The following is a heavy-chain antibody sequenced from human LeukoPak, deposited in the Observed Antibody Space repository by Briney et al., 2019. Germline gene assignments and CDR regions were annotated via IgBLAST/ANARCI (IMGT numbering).Heavy chain of an antibody. D-gene: IGHD6-13*01. V-gene: IGHV1-2*02. CDR3: ARVVRPAGSGGYFDY. CDR2: INPNSGGT. CDR1: GYTFTGYY. Sequence: ASVKVSCKASGYTFTGYYIYWVRQAPGQGLEWMGWINPNSGGTNYAQKFQGRVTMTRDTSISTAYMELSTLRSDDTAVYYCARVVRPAGSGGYFDYWGQGTLVTVSS. J-gene: IGHJ4*02.